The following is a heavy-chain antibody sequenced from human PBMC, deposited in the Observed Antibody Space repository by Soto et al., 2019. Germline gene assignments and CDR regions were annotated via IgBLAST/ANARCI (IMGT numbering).Heavy chain of an antibody. Sequence: QVQLVQSGAEEKKPGASVKVSGKASGYSFTSYAMHWVRHAPGQRLEWMGWINAGNGNTKYSQKFQGRVTITRDTSASTAYMELSSLRSEDTAVYYCARSIVVVTALDYWGQGTLVTVSS. V-gene: IGHV1-3*05. D-gene: IGHD2-21*02. CDR3: ARSIVVVTALDY. CDR2: INAGNGNT. J-gene: IGHJ4*02. CDR1: GYSFTSYA.